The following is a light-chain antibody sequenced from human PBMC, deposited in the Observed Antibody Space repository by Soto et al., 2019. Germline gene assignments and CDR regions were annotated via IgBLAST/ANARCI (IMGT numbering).Light chain of an antibody. CDR2: GAS. Sequence: EIVMTQSPDTVYVSPGERATLSCRASQSVRSNLAWYQHKPGQAPRLLIYGASTRATGIPARFSGSGSGTEFTLTISSLQSEDFAVYYCQQYNNWSGTFGQGTKVEIK. CDR1: QSVRSN. CDR3: QQYNNWSGT. V-gene: IGKV3-15*01. J-gene: IGKJ1*01.